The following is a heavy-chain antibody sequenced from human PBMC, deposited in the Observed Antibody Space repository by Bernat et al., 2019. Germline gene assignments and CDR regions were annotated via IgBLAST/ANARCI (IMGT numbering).Heavy chain of an antibody. CDR1: GYTFSNYG. V-gene: IGHV1-18*01. CDR3: ARQRYSSSSCPDY. D-gene: IGHD6-6*01. Sequence: QAQLVQSGADVKKPGASVKVSCWASGYTFSNYGISWVRQAPGQGPEWMGWISGYNGNTNYAQKFQGRVTMTTDTSTSTAYMEVRSLRSDDTAVYYCARQRYSSSSCPDYWGPGTLVTVSS. CDR2: ISGYNGNT. J-gene: IGHJ4*02.